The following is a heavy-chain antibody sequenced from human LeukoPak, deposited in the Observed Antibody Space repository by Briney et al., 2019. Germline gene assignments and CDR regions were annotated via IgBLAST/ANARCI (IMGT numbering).Heavy chain of an antibody. J-gene: IGHJ4*02. CDR2: IYHSGST. CDR3: ARHTEEAVAGTDAYDY. D-gene: IGHD6-19*01. CDR1: GGSIGSGGYS. Sequence: SETLSLTCAVSGGSIGSGGYSWSWIRQPPGKGLEWIGYIYHSGSTYYNPSLKSRVTISVDRSKNQFSLQLNSVTPEDTAVYYCARHTEEAVAGTDAYDYWGQGTLVTVSS. V-gene: IGHV4-30-2*01.